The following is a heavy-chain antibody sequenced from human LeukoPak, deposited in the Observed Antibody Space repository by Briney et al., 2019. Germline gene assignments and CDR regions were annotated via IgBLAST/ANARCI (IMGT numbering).Heavy chain of an antibody. CDR2: TYYRSTWYN. J-gene: IGHJ5*02. CDR3: ARRLTQYDCFDP. Sequence: SQTLSLTCAISGDSFSSNSVTWNWIRQSPSRGLEWPGRTYYRSTWYNDYAVSVRGRITVNPDTSKNQFSLHLNFVTPEDTAVYYCARRLTQYDCFDPWGQGILVTVSS. D-gene: IGHD2-2*01. CDR1: GDSFSSNSVT. V-gene: IGHV6-1*01.